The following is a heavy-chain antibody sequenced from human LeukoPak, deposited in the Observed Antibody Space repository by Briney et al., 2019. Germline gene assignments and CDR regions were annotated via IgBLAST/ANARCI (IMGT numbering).Heavy chain of an antibody. D-gene: IGHD1-26*01. V-gene: IGHV1-2*02. CDR2: INPNSGGT. J-gene: IGHJ6*03. Sequence: ASVKVSCKASGYTFTGYYMHWVRQAPGQGLEWMGWINPNSGGTNYAQKFQGRVTMTRDTSISTAYMELSRLRSDDTAVYYCARDPYSGNYGKFYFYYMDVWGKGTTVTISS. CDR1: GYTFTGYY. CDR3: ARDPYSGNYGKFYFYYMDV.